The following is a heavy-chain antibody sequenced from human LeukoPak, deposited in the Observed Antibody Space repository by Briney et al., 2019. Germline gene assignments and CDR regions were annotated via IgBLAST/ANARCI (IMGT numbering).Heavy chain of an antibody. D-gene: IGHD2-15*01. CDR1: EFIFSNYR. J-gene: IGHJ3*02. CDR2: ISATSTYI. Sequence: PGGSPRLSCTASEFIFSNYRMNWVRQAPGKGLEWVSSISATSTYIYYTDSVKGRFTISRDNAKNSLYLQMYSLRVEDTAVYYCAREIVLLAAAHAFDIWGQGTTGTVSS. CDR3: AREIVLLAAAHAFDI. V-gene: IGHV3-21*01.